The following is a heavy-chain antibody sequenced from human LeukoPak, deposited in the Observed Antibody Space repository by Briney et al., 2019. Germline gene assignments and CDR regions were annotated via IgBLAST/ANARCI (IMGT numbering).Heavy chain of an antibody. J-gene: IGHJ4*02. Sequence: PSGTLSLICGVSGGSISNTNWWTRVRPPPGKGLEWIGEVNLQGSTNYNPSLKSRVAISVDKSENHLTLKLTSVTAADTAVYYCAREGGPYRPLDYSGQGTLVTVAS. CDR1: GGSISNTNW. V-gene: IGHV4-4*02. CDR3: AREGGPYRPLDY. CDR2: VNLQGST.